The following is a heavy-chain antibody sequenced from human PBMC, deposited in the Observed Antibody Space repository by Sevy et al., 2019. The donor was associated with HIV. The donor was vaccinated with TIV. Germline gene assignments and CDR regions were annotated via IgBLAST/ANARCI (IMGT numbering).Heavy chain of an antibody. V-gene: IGHV3-64*01. Sequence: GSLRLSCAASGFTFSSYSIHWVLQAPGKGPEYISAISGNGGNTYYASSVKGRFTISRDNSKNTLWLQMDSLRAEDMAVYYCARQGGASSYDYWGQGTLVTVSS. CDR1: GFTFSSYS. J-gene: IGHJ4*02. CDR3: ARQGGASSYDY. D-gene: IGHD2-2*01. CDR2: ISGNGGNT.